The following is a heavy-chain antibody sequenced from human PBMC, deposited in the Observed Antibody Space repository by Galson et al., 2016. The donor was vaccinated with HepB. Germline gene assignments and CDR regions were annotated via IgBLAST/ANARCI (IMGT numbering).Heavy chain of an antibody. CDR2: ISFDGSNK. CDR1: GFTFSSHW. CDR3: ARAPLEMATIQRGYFDY. D-gene: IGHD5-24*01. Sequence: SLRLSCAASGFTFSSHWMHWVRQAPGKGLEWVAVISFDGSNKYYADSVKGRFTISRDNSKNTLYLQMNSLRAEDTAVYYCARAPLEMATIQRGYFDYWGQGTPVTVSS. J-gene: IGHJ4*02. V-gene: IGHV3-30-3*01.